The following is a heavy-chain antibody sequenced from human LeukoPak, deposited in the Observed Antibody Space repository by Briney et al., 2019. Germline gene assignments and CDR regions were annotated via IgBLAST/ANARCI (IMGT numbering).Heavy chain of an antibody. CDR2: ISGSGDRT. V-gene: IGHV3-23*01. CDR1: GFTFSTFA. CDR3: AKYTAFGDPSGY. J-gene: IGHJ4*02. D-gene: IGHD4-17*01. Sequence: GGSLRLSCGASGFTFSTFAISWVRQAPGKGLEWVSAISGSGDRTYYADSVKGRFTISRDNSKNTLYLQMNSLRAEDTAVYYCAKYTAFGDPSGYWGQGTLVTVSS.